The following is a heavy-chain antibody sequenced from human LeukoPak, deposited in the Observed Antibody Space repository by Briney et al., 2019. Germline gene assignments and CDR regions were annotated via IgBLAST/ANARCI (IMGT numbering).Heavy chain of an antibody. CDR2: IKSDGRT. CDR1: GFTLSSYW. Sequence: GGSLRLSCAASGFTLSSYWMHWVRQAPGKGLVWVSRIKSDGRTNYADSVRGRFTISRDNAKNTVSLQMNSLRAEDTGVYYCARAPSEIGGYYPEYFRHWGQGTLVIVSS. CDR3: ARAPSEIGGYYPEYFRH. V-gene: IGHV3-74*01. D-gene: IGHD3-22*01. J-gene: IGHJ1*01.